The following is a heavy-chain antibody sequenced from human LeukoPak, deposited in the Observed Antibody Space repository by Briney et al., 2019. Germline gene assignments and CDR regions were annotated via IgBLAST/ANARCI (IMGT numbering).Heavy chain of an antibody. CDR2: INHSGST. CDR3: ARGGPYYYDSSGYYRSIYGLYYFDY. J-gene: IGHJ4*02. D-gene: IGHD3-22*01. CDR1: GGSFSGYY. V-gene: IGHV4-34*01. Sequence: PSETLSLTCAVYGGSFSGYYWSWIRQPPGKGLEWIGEINHSGSTNYNPSLKSRVTISVDTSKNQFSLKLSSVTAADTAVYYCARGGPYYYDSSGYYRSIYGLYYFDYWGQGTLVTVSS.